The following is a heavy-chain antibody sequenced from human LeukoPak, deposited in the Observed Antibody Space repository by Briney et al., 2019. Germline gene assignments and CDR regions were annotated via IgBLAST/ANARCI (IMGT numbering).Heavy chain of an antibody. J-gene: IGHJ4*02. V-gene: IGHV3-7*01. CDR2: IKKDGREK. CDR3: AREIVSSNSFDN. CDR1: GFTFSNYW. D-gene: IGHD2-2*01. Sequence: GGSLRLSCAASGFTFSNYWMTWVRQAPGKGLEWVANIKKDGREKNYVDSVKGRFAISRDNARNSLYLQMNSLRAVDTAVYYCAREIVSSNSFDNWGQGTLVTVSS.